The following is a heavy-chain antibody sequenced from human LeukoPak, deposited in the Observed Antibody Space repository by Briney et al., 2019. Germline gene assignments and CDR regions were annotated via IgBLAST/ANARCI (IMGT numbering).Heavy chain of an antibody. CDR1: GFTFRTYG. Sequence: PGGSLRLSCAASGFTFRTYGMNWVRQAPGKGLEWVSYISSSSSTIYYADSVKGRFTISRDNAKNSLYLQMNSLRAEDTAVYYCARDFGGYYGSGSYVIDYWGQGTLVTVSS. D-gene: IGHD3-10*01. CDR2: ISSSSSTI. J-gene: IGHJ4*02. V-gene: IGHV3-48*04. CDR3: ARDFGGYYGSGSYVIDY.